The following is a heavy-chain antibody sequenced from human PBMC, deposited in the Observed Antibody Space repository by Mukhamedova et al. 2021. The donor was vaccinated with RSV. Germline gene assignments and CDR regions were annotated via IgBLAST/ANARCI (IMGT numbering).Heavy chain of an antibody. D-gene: IGHD6-19*01. J-gene: IGHJ4*02. CDR3: ARVAWEGPPHIAVAGTAVDY. CDR2: SSG. V-gene: IGHV3-30-3*01. Sequence: SSGINAEYMGGRFTISRDNSKNTLYLQMNSLRAEDTAVYYCARVAWEGPPHIAVAGTAVDYWGQGTLVTVSS.